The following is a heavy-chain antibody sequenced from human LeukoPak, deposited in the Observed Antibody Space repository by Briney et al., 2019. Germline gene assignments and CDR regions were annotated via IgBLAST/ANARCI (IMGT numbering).Heavy chain of an antibody. CDR1: GFTFSSYA. Sequence: GGPLRLSCAASGFTFSSYAMSWVRRAPGKGLECVSPISGSGGSTYYADSVKGRFTVSRDNSKNTLYLQMDSLRAEDTAVYYCAKSPTGSSWPSIDYWGQGTLVTVSS. V-gene: IGHV3-23*01. CDR2: ISGSGGST. D-gene: IGHD6-13*01. CDR3: AKSPTGSSWPSIDY. J-gene: IGHJ4*02.